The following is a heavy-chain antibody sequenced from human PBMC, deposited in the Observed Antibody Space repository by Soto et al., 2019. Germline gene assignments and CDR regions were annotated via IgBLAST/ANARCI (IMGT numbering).Heavy chain of an antibody. V-gene: IGHV1-69*13. CDR2: IIPIFGTA. CDR3: AREVKPIVVVVAARGGYNWFDP. D-gene: IGHD2-15*01. CDR1: GYTFSSYV. Sequence: GASVKVSCKASGYTFSSYVISWVRQAPGQGLEWMGGIIPIFGTANYAQKFQGRVTITADESTSTAYMELSSLRSEDTAVYYCAREVKPIVVVVAARGGYNWFDPWGQGTLVTVS. J-gene: IGHJ5*02.